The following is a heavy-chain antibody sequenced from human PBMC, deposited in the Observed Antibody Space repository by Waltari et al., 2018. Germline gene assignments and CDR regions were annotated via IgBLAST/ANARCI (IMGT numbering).Heavy chain of an antibody. J-gene: IGHJ3*02. Sequence: EVQLVESGGGLIQPGGSLRLSCAASGFTVSSNYMSWVRQAPGKGLEWVSVIYSGGSTYVADSVKGRFTISRDNAKNTLYLQMNSLRAEDTAVYYCAREGDLGYYYDSSGYYPDAFDIWGQGTMVTVSS. CDR3: AREGDLGYYYDSSGYYPDAFDI. CDR1: GFTVSSNY. V-gene: IGHV3-53*01. D-gene: IGHD3-22*01. CDR2: IYSGGST.